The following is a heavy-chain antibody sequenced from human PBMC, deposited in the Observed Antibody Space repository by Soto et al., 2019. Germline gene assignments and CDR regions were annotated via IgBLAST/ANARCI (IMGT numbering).Heavy chain of an antibody. CDR3: ARLTWGADRIFDF. D-gene: IGHD7-27*01. J-gene: IGHJ4*02. V-gene: IGHV5-51*01. CDR2: IYPGDSDT. CDR1: GYTFSKYW. Sequence: GESLKISCKGSGYTFSKYWIGWVRQLPGKGLEWMGIIYPGDSDTRYSPSFQVQVTFSADNSNSVAYLQWSSLKASVTARYYCARLTWGADRIFDFWGQGTLVTVSS.